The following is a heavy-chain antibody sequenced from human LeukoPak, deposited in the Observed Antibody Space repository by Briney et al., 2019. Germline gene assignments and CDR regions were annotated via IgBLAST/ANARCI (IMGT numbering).Heavy chain of an antibody. Sequence: SETLSLTCTVSGGSISSYYWSWIRQPPGKGLEWIGYIYYSGSTNYNPSLKSRVTISVDTSKNQFSLKLSSVTAADTAVYYCAREGTSSGWYRGWFDPWGQGTLVTVSS. D-gene: IGHD6-13*01. CDR1: GGSISSYY. V-gene: IGHV4-59*01. J-gene: IGHJ5*02. CDR2: IYYSGST. CDR3: AREGTSSGWYRGWFDP.